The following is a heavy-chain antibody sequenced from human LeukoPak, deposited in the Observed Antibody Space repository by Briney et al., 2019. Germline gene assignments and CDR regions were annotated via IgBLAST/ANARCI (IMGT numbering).Heavy chain of an antibody. CDR2: IYYSGST. CDR1: GGSISSSSYY. D-gene: IGHD6-13*01. CDR3: ASGYSSSWAFDY. Sequence: SETLSLTCTVAGGSISSSSYYWGWIRQPPGKGLEWIGSIYYSGSTHYTPSLKSRVTISVDTSKNQLSLKLSSVAAADTAVYYCASGYSSSWAFDYWGQGTLVTVSS. J-gene: IGHJ4*02. V-gene: IGHV4-39*07.